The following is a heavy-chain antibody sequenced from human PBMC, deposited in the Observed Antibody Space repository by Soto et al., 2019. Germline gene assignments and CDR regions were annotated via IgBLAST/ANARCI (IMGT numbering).Heavy chain of an antibody. D-gene: IGHD3-22*01. Sequence: SETLSHTCTVSGRSVSSGNYYWSWIRQPPGKGLEWIGYFYYTGSINYNPSLKSRVTIFIDASKNQFSLTLYSVTAADTAVYYCARSMFYSDGTNYSPWEYWGQGTLVTVS. V-gene: IGHV4-61*01. CDR3: ARSMFYSDGTNYSPWEY. CDR2: FYYTGSI. CDR1: GRSVSSGNYY. J-gene: IGHJ4*02.